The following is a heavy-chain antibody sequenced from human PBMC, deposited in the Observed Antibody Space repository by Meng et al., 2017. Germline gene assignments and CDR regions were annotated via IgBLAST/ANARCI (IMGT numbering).Heavy chain of an antibody. CDR1: GFTFSSYA. J-gene: IGHJ4*02. V-gene: IGHV3-30*01. D-gene: IGHD6-19*01. CDR2: ISYDGSNK. CDR3: ASGSQWLFPY. Sequence: GQLVESGGGLVQPGGSLRLSCAASGFTFSSYAMHWVRQAPGKGLEWVAVISYDGSNKYYADSVKGRFTISRDNSKNTLYLQMNSLRAEDTAVYYCASGSQWLFPYWGQGTLVTVSS.